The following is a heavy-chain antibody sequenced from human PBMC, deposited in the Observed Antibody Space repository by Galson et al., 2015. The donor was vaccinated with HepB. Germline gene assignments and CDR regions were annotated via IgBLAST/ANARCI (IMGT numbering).Heavy chain of an antibody. Sequence: SLRLSCAASGFTFSSYGIHWVRQAPGKGLEWVAVISYDGSNKYYVDSVKGRFTISRDDSKNTLYLQMNSLRAEDTAVYYCAKDGARSLYYYDSSGVDYWGQGTLVTVSS. CDR1: GFTFSSYG. V-gene: IGHV3-30*18. J-gene: IGHJ4*02. CDR3: AKDGARSLYYYDSSGVDY. CDR2: ISYDGSNK. D-gene: IGHD3-22*01.